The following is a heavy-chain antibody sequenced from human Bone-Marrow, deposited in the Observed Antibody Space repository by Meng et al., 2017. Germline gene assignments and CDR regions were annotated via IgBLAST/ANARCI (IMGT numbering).Heavy chain of an antibody. CDR2: IKSNTDGGTT. V-gene: IGHV3-15*01. J-gene: IGHJ4*02. Sequence: VVGAGGGFVKRGEALGLSRAASGFTFSNAWRSWVRQAPGKGLEWVGRIKSNTDGGTTDYAAPVKGRFTISRDDSKNTLYLQMNSLKTEDTAVYYCTTDIYYDSSLWGQGTLVTVSS. CDR3: TTDIYYDSSL. CDR1: GFTFSNAW. D-gene: IGHD3-22*01.